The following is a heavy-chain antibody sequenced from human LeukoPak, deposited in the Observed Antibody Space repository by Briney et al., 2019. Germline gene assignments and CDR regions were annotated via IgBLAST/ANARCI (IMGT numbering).Heavy chain of an antibody. V-gene: IGHV3-23*01. CDR3: AKDVITLIQGVMVY. CDR2: ISGSGDKT. CDR1: GFTFSSYA. J-gene: IGHJ4*02. Sequence: GVSLRLSCAASGFTFSSYAMTWVRQAPGKGLEWVSAISGSGDKTNYADSVKGRFTISRDNFKNTLYLQMSSLRVEDTAIYYCAKDVITLIQGVMVYWGQGTLVTVSS. D-gene: IGHD3-10*01.